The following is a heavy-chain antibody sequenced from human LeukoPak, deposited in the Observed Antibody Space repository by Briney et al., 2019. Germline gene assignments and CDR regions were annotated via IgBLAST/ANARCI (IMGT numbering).Heavy chain of an antibody. CDR1: GFTFSGSA. D-gene: IGHD3-22*01. CDR2: IRSKANSYAT. V-gene: IGHV3-73*01. Sequence: GGSLRLSCAASGFTFSGSAMHWVRQASGRGLEWVGRIRSKANSYATAYAASVKGRFTISRDDSKNTAYLQMKSLKTEDTAVYYCTCYYDSSGFLPFDYWGQGTLVTVSS. J-gene: IGHJ4*02. CDR3: TCYYDSSGFLPFDY.